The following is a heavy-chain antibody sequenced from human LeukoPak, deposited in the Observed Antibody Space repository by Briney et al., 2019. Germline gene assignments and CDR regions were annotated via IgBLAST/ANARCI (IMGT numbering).Heavy chain of an antibody. D-gene: IGHD2-2*01. CDR1: GFTFSDYY. CDR2: ISSSSSYI. J-gene: IGHJ6*03. V-gene: IGHV3-11*06. Sequence: GGSLRLSCAASGFTFSDYYMSWIRQAPGKGLEWVSSISSSSSYIYYADSVKGRFTISRDNAKNSLYLQMNSLRAEDTAVYYCARDPPRVGMDVWGKGTTVTVSS. CDR3: ARDPPRVGMDV.